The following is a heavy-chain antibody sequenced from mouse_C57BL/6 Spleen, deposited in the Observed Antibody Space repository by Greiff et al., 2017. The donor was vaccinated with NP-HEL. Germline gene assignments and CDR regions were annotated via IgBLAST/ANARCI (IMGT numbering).Heavy chain of an antibody. Sequence: EVQGVESGGGLVKPGGSLKLSCAASGFTFSSYAMSWVRQTPEKRLEWVATISDGGSYTYYPDNVKGRFTISRDNAKNNRYLQMSHLKSEDTAMYYCARDREDYSNPTPYWYFDVWGTGTTVTVSS. CDR1: GFTFSSYA. J-gene: IGHJ1*03. CDR2: ISDGGSYT. V-gene: IGHV5-4*01. D-gene: IGHD2-5*01. CDR3: ARDREDYSNPTPYWYFDV.